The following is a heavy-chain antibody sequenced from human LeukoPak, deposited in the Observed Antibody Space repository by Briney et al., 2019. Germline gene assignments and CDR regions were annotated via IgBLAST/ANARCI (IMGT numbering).Heavy chain of an antibody. CDR1: GFTLSSHW. CDR3: ARGPSGGNAFGY. V-gene: IGHV3-7*04. Sequence: VQPGGSPRTSCAAPGFTLSSHWKGWVRPAPRERPEGVANIKQDGSEKYYVDSVKGRFTISRDNAKNSLYLQMNSLRAEDTAVYYCARGPSGGNAFGYWGQGTLVTVSS. J-gene: IGHJ4*02. CDR2: IKQDGSEK. D-gene: IGHD4-23*01.